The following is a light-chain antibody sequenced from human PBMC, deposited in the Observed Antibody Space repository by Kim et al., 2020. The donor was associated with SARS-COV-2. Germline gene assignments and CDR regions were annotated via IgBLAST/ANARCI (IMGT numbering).Light chain of an antibody. CDR1: QTINSW. J-gene: IGKJ4*01. CDR3: QQYINYPLT. Sequence: DIQMTQSPSTLSASVGDRVTITCRASQTINSWLAWYQQKPGKAPKLLIYTASSLESGVPSRFSGSGSGTEFTLTISSLQSDDFATYYCQQYINYPLTFGGGTKVDIK. CDR2: TAS. V-gene: IGKV1-5*03.